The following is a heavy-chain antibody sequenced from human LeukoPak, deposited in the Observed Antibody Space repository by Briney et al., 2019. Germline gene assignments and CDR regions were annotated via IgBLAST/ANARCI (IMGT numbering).Heavy chain of an antibody. V-gene: IGHV3-7*01. CDR3: ATWKSSSSLPGDY. J-gene: IGHJ4*02. CDR1: AFIFRNYW. D-gene: IGHD6-19*01. CDR2: IKQDGSDN. Sequence: GGSLRLSCAASAFIFRNYWMRWVRQARGKGGEWVANIKQDGSDNSSFASVKGRFSISRDNANNSLFLQMNSLTADDTAVYYCATWKSSSSLPGDYWGQGTLVTVSS.